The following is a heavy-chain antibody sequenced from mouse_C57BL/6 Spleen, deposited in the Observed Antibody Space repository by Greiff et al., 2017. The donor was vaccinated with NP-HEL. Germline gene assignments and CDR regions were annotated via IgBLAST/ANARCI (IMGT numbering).Heavy chain of an antibody. CDR3: ASFYYYDYYGSGFAY. V-gene: IGHV1-26*01. D-gene: IGHD2-4*01. J-gene: IGHJ3*01. Sequence: EVQLQQSGPELVKPGASVKISCKASGYTFTDYYMNWVKQSHGKSLEWIGDINPNNGGTSYNQKFKGKATLTVDKSSSTAYMELRSLTSEDSAVYYCASFYYYDYYGSGFAYWGQGTLVTVSA. CDR2: INPNNGGT. CDR1: GYTFTDYY.